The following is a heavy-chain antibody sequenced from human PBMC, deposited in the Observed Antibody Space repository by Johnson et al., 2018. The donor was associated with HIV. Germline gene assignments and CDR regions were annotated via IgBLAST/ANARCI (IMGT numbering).Heavy chain of an antibody. J-gene: IGHJ3*02. CDR3: ARGIPAATRGYAFDI. CDR1: GFTFSSYA. D-gene: IGHD2-2*01. V-gene: IGHV3-30*04. Sequence: QVQLVESGGGVVQPGRSLRLSCAASGFTFSSYAMHWVRQAPGKGLAWVAVISYDGSNKYYADSVKGRFTISRANSKNTLYVQMNSLRAEDTAVYYCARGIPAATRGYAFDIWGQGTMVTVSS. CDR2: ISYDGSNK.